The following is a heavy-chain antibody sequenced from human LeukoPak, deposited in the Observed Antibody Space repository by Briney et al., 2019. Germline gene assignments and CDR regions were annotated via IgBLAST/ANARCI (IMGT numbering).Heavy chain of an antibody. CDR2: INHSGST. D-gene: IGHD6-19*01. J-gene: IGHJ4*02. Sequence: SGGSLRLSCAASGFTFSSYWMSWIRQPPGKGLEWIGEINHSGSTNYNPSLKSRVTISVDTSKNQFSPKLSSVTAADTAVYYCARVAVYYFDYWGQGTLVTVSS. CDR1: GFTFSSYW. CDR3: ARVAVYYFDY. V-gene: IGHV4-34*01.